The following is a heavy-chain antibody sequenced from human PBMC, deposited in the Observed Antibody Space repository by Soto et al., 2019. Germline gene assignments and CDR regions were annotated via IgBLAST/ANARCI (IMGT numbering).Heavy chain of an antibody. V-gene: IGHV1-24*01. Sequence: QVQLVQSGAEVKKPGASVKVSCKVSGYTLTELSMHWVRQAPGKGLEWMGGFDPEDGETIYAQKFQGRVTMTEDTSTDTAYMELSSLRSDDTAVYYCATPRPDYDILTGYLLPFDYWGQGTLVTVSS. CDR1: GYTLTELS. J-gene: IGHJ4*02. CDR2: FDPEDGET. CDR3: ATPRPDYDILTGYLLPFDY. D-gene: IGHD3-9*01.